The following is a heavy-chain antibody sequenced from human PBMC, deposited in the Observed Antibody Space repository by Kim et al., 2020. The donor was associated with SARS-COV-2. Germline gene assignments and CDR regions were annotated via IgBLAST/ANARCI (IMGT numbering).Heavy chain of an antibody. D-gene: IGHD6-13*01. CDR1: GGSISSYY. Sequence: SETLSLTCTVSGGSISSYYWSWIRQPPGKGLEWIGYIYYSGSTNYNPSLKSRVTISVDTSKNQFSLKLSSVTAADTAVYYCARLLGIAAAGSKTYYYYGMDVWGQGTTVTVSS. CDR3: ARLLGIAAAGSKTYYYYGMDV. V-gene: IGHV4-59*01. J-gene: IGHJ6*02. CDR2: IYYSGST.